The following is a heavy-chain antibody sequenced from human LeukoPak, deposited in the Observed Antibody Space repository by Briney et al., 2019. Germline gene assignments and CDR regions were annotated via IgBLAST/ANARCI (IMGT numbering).Heavy chain of an antibody. CDR3: ARIIAASATWDY. CDR1: GYTFTTYY. J-gene: IGHJ4*02. D-gene: IGHD6-13*01. V-gene: IGHV1-46*01. CDR2: INPSGGST. Sequence: ASVKVSCKASGYTFTTYYLHCGRQAPGQGLEWMGLINPSGGSTSYAQKFQGRVTMTRDTSTSTVYMELSSLRSEDTAVYYCARIIAASATWDYWGQGTLVTVSS.